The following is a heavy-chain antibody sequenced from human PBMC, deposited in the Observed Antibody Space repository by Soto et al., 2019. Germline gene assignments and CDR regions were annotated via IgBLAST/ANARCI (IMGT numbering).Heavy chain of an antibody. CDR2: ISSDAITI. Sequence: PGGSLRLSCAASGFTFSSCWMHWFRQPPGKGLVWVALISSDAITISYADSVKGRFTTSRDNGKNTRYLQMNILRAEGTAMYYCVRARGYYGMDVWGQGTAVTVSS. CDR3: VRARGYYGMDV. J-gene: IGHJ6*02. CDR1: GFTFSSCW. V-gene: IGHV3-74*01.